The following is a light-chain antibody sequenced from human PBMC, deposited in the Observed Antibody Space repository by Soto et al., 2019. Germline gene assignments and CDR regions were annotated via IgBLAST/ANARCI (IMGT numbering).Light chain of an antibody. CDR3: QQYCRYPCT. CDR1: QGISNY. J-gene: IGKJ1*01. V-gene: IGKV1-16*02. Sequence: DIQITQSPSSLSASIGDRVTSTCRASQGISNYLGWHPQKPGKAPKSLLYSASSLQSGVSSKFSGSVSGTEFGLTFTDTQPDDFATYYCQQYCRYPCTVVQGTKVEV. CDR2: SAS.